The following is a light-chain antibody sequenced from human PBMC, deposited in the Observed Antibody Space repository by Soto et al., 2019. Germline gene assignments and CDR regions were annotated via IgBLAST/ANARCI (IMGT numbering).Light chain of an antibody. Sequence: DGHMTQSASSLSASVGYSITITCRARQTISTYLNWYQQKPGQAPRLLIYDASSLLSGVPSRFSGSGSGTDFTLTIASLQPEDFSTYYCPQSDSHPYPFGQRTKVDI. CDR1: QTISTY. CDR2: DAS. J-gene: IGKJ2*01. CDR3: PQSDSHPYP. V-gene: IGKV1-39*01.